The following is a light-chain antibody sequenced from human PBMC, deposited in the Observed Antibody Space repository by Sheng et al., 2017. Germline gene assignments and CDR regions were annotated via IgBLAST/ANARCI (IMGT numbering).Light chain of an antibody. CDR1: HSVKNW. CDR3: LQHNSYPWT. V-gene: IGKV1-5*03. J-gene: IGKJ1*01. Sequence: DIQMTQSPSTLSASVGDRVTITCRASHSVKNWLAWYQQKPGKAPKLLIYKASTLKSGVPSRFSGSGSGTEFTLTISSLQPEDFATYYCLQHNSYPWTFGQGTKVEIK. CDR2: KAS.